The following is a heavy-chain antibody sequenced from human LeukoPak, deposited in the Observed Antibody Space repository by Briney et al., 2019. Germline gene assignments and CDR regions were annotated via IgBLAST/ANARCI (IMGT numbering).Heavy chain of an antibody. V-gene: IGHV3-23*01. J-gene: IGHJ4*02. CDR3: AKMTDSTPYSSGTFDS. D-gene: IGHD3-10*01. CDR1: GFTFRSYA. Sequence: AGGSLRLSCSASGFTFRSYAMGWVRQAPGKGLGWVSAISNTGDKTYYADSVKGRFTTSRDNSRNTLYLQMSRLSAEDTALFYCAKMTDSTPYSSGTFDSWGQGTLVTVSS. CDR2: ISNTGDKT.